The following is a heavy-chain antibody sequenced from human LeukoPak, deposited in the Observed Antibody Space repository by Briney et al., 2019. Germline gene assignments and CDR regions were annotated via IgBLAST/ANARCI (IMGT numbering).Heavy chain of an antibody. J-gene: IGHJ4*02. Sequence: GESLRISCKGSGYSFTSYWISWVRQMPGKGLEWMGRIDPSDSYTNYSPSFQGHVTISADKSISTAYLQWSSLKASDTAMYYCASAAEGFGESNIPFDYWGQGTLVTVSS. D-gene: IGHD3-10*01. CDR1: GYSFTSYW. V-gene: IGHV5-10-1*01. CDR3: ASAAEGFGESNIPFDY. CDR2: IDPSDSYT.